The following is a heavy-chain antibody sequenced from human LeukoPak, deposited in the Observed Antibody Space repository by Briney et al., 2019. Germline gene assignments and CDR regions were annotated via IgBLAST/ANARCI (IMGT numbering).Heavy chain of an antibody. V-gene: IGHV3-23*01. CDR1: GFTFSSYA. J-gene: IGHJ4*02. Sequence: GGSLRLSCAASGFTFSSYAMSWVRQAPGKGLEWVSEISGSGGSTYYADSVKGRFTISRDNAKNSLYLQMNSLRAEDTAVYYCAREQIAARAPLNYWGQGTLVTVSS. D-gene: IGHD6-6*01. CDR3: AREQIAARAPLNY. CDR2: ISGSGGST.